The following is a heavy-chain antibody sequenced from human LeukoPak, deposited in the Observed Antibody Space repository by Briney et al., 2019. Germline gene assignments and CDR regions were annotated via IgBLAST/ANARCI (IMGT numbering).Heavy chain of an antibody. V-gene: IGHV4-34*01. Sequence: ASETLSLTCAVYGGSFSGYYWSWIRQPPGKGLGWIGEINHSGSANYNPSLKSRVTISVDTSKNQFSLKLSSVTAADTAVYYCAREDVYYDSSGYYHDAFDIWGQGTMVTVSS. D-gene: IGHD3-22*01. J-gene: IGHJ3*02. CDR3: AREDVYYDSSGYYHDAFDI. CDR1: GGSFSGYY. CDR2: INHSGSA.